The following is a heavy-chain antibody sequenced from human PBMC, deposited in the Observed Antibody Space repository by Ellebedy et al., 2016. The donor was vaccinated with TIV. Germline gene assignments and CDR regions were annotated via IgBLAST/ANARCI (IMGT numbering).Heavy chain of an antibody. Sequence: SGPTLVXPTPTLKLTCSFSGFSLSSPGMCVSWIRQSPGKALEWLALVDWDDDKFYSASLKTRLTISKDASKNQVMLTVANVDPADTATYYCVRNQGPPSGYAFDYWGRGTLVTVSS. CDR1: GFSLSSPGMC. CDR3: VRNQGPPSGYAFDY. J-gene: IGHJ4*02. V-gene: IGHV2-70*01. D-gene: IGHD3-16*01. CDR2: VDWDDDK.